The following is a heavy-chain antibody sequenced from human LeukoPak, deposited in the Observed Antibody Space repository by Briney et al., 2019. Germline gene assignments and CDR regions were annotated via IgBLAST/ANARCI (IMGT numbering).Heavy chain of an antibody. CDR1: GYTFTSYG. Sequence: ASVNVSCMASGYTFTSYGISWVRQPPGQGREGMGWISAYNGNTNYAQKLQGRVTMTTDTSTSTAYMELRSLRSDDTAVYYCARDPGIAAAAYYYYYMDVWGKGTTVTVSS. CDR2: ISAYNGNT. D-gene: IGHD6-13*01. CDR3: ARDPGIAAAAYYYYYMDV. J-gene: IGHJ6*03. V-gene: IGHV1-18*01.